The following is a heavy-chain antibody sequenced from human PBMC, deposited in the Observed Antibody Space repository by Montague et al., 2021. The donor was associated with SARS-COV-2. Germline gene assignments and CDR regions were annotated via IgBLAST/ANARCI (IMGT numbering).Heavy chain of an antibody. CDR3: VRSQYSNTWFFDY. CDR2: TYFRTQWFH. D-gene: IGHD6-6*01. J-gene: IGHJ4*02. V-gene: IGHV6-1*01. CDR1: GDSVFNNRAA. Sequence: CAISGDSVFNNRAAWNWLRQSPSGGRQLLGRTYFRTQWFHHYAPXVEGRITVNADASKNHFSLQLTSVTPEDSAKYFCVRSQYSNTWFFDYWGQGAQVTVSS.